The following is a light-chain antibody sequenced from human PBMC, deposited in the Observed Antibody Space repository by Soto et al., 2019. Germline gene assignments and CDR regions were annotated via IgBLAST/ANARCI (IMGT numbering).Light chain of an antibody. J-gene: IGKJ2*01. CDR1: QSGTNSF. CDR3: QQYSTLPHT. V-gene: IGKV3-20*01. Sequence: ENVLTQSPGTLSLSPGERATLSCRASQSGTNSFFAWYQKIPGQAPRLLIYSISSRATGIPDRFSGSGSGTYFTLSISRLEPEDFVVYYCQQYSTLPHTFGQGTKLEVK. CDR2: SIS.